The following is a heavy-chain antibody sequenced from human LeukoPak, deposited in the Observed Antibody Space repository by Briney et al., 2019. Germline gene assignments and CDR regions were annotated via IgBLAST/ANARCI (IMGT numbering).Heavy chain of an antibody. CDR2: IYYSGST. CDR3: ARVGSAGSGSQTPFFYYYYYMDV. D-gene: IGHD3-10*01. V-gene: IGHV4-39*07. Sequence: SETLSLTCTVSGGSISSSSYYWGWIRQPPGKGLEWIGSIYYSGSTYYNPSLKSRVTISVDTSKNQFSLKLSSVTAADTAVYYCARVGSAGSGSQTPFFYYYYYMDVWGKGTTVTISS. CDR1: GGSISSSSYY. J-gene: IGHJ6*03.